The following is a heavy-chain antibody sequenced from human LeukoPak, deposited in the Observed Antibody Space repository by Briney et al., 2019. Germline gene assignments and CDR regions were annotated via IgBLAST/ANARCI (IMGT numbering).Heavy chain of an antibody. D-gene: IGHD4-17*01. V-gene: IGHV3-7*01. J-gene: IGHJ4*02. Sequence: GGSLRLSCAVSGFSFNTYWMTWVRQAPGKGREWVANIKQDGSEKYYVDSVKGRFTISRDNAKNSLYLQMNYLRAEDTAVYYCARHPYGVLDYWGQGTLVTVSS. CDR2: IKQDGSEK. CDR3: ARHPYGVLDY. CDR1: GFSFNTYW.